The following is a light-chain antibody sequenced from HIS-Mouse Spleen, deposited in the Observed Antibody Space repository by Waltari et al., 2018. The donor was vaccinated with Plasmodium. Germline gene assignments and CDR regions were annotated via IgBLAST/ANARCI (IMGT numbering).Light chain of an antibody. J-gene: IGKJ3*01. V-gene: IGKV3-15*01. CDR1: QSVSSN. CDR2: GAS. Sequence: EIGMTQSPATLSVSPGERATLSCRASQSVSSNLAWYQQKPGQAPRHRIYGASTRATGIPARFSGSGSGTEFTLTISSLQSEDFAVYYCQQYNNWSFTFGPGTKVDIK. CDR3: QQYNNWSFT.